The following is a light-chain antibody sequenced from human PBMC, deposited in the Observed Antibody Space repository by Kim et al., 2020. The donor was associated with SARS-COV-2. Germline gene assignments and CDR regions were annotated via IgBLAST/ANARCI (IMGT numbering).Light chain of an antibody. CDR2: DAS. Sequence: LSPWERAPLSCRSSQTVRNYLAWYQQNRCQPPMLLIYDASNRATGIPARFSGSGSGTDFTLTISSLEPEDFAVYYCQQRSDWPLTFGGGTKVDIK. CDR3: QQRSDWPLT. CDR1: QTVRNY. J-gene: IGKJ4*01. V-gene: IGKV3-11*01.